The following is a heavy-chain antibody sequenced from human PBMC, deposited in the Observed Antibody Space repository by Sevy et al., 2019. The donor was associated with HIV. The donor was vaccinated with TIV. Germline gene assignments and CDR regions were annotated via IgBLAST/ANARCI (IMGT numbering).Heavy chain of an antibody. V-gene: IGHV4-61*01. CDR3: ARDVGGYSSGWYPPGYYYYGMDV. J-gene: IGHJ6*02. Sequence: SETLSLTCTVSGGSVSSGSYYWSWIRQPPGKGLEWIGYIYYSGSTNYNPSLKRRVTISVDTSKNQFSLKLSSVTAAETAVYYCARDVGGYSSGWYPPGYYYYGMDVWGQGTTVTVSS. D-gene: IGHD6-19*01. CDR2: IYYSGST. CDR1: GGSVSSGSYY.